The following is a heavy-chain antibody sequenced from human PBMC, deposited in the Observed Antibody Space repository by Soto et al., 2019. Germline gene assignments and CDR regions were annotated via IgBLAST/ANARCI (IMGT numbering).Heavy chain of an antibody. CDR1: AASFSKYY. D-gene: IGHD3-16*01. CDR2: IYSNGNT. J-gene: IGHJ4*02. V-gene: IGHV4-59*01. Sequence: PSETLSLTCTVSAASFSKYYWTWIRQPPGKGLEWIGYIYSNGNTKYNPSLEGRLTISIDTSKKEFSLKLTSVTAADAAVYYCASVTFGGIVLANWGQGTLVTVSS. CDR3: ASVTFGGIVLAN.